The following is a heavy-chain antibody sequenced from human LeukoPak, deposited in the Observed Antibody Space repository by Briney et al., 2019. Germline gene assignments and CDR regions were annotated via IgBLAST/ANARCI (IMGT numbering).Heavy chain of an antibody. CDR2: ISAYNGNT. J-gene: IGHJ4*02. V-gene: IGHV1-18*01. D-gene: IGHD2-15*01. CDR3: ARAQGVVVVVAAGDFDY. CDR1: GYTFTSYG. Sequence: ASVKVSCKASGYTFTSYGISWVRQAPGQGPEWMGWISAYNGNTNYAQKLQGRVTMTTDTSTSTAYMELRSLRSDDTAVYYCARAQGVVVVVAAGDFDYWGQGTLVTVSS.